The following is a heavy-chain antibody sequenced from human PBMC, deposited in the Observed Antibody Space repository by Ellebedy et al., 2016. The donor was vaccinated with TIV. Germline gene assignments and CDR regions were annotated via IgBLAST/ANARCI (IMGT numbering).Heavy chain of an antibody. CDR3: ARDSSTALDY. Sequence: GGSLRLSXAASGFTFSSYAMDWVRQAPGRGLEWVALISDDGSNKYFADSVKGRFIISRDNSKNTLYLQMNSLRPEDTALYYCARDSSTALDYWGQGTLVTVSS. J-gene: IGHJ4*02. D-gene: IGHD4-17*01. CDR2: ISDDGSNK. V-gene: IGHV3-30-3*01. CDR1: GFTFSSYA.